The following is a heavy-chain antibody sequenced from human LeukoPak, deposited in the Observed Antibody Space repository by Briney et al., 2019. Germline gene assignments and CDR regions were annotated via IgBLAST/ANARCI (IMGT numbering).Heavy chain of an antibody. Sequence: GGSLRLSCAASGFTFSSYEMNWVRQAPGKGLEWVSYISSSGSTIYYADSVKGRFTISRDNAKNSLYLQMNSLRAEGTAVYYCARAIWFGESPYYYYYYMDVWGKGTTVTISS. V-gene: IGHV3-48*03. CDR3: ARAIWFGESPYYYYYYMDV. CDR2: ISSSGSTI. J-gene: IGHJ6*03. D-gene: IGHD3-10*01. CDR1: GFTFSSYE.